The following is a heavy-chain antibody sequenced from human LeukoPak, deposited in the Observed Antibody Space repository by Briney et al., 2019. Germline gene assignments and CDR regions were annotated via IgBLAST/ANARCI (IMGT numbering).Heavy chain of an antibody. V-gene: IGHV4-39*01. Sequence: SETLSLTCTVSGDSISSSSYYWGWIRQPPGKGLEWIASIYSSVTYYNPSLKSRVTISVDTSKNQFSLNLSSVTAADTAVYYCARVVPAAIGYYQHWGQGTLVTVSS. CDR3: ARVVPAAIGYYQH. D-gene: IGHD2-2*02. CDR2: IYSSVT. J-gene: IGHJ1*01. CDR1: GDSISSSSYY.